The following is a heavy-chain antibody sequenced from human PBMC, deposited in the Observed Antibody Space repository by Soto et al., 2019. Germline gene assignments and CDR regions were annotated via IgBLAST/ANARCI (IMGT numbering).Heavy chain of an antibody. V-gene: IGHV1-18*04. CDR1: GYTFTGYG. Sequence: ASVKVSCKAAGYTFTGYGISWVRQAPGQGLEWRGWISAYNGNTNYAQKLQGRVTMTTDTSTSTAYMELGRLRSDDTAVYSCARDLVVVVAATTYYYCGMDVWGQGTTVTVSS. CDR3: ARDLVVVVAATTYYYCGMDV. J-gene: IGHJ6*02. D-gene: IGHD2-15*01. CDR2: ISAYNGNT.